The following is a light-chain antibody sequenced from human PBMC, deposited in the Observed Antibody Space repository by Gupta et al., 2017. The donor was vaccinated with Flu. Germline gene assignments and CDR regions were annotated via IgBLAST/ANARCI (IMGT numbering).Light chain of an antibody. CDR2: KAS. CDR1: MNNW. V-gene: IGKV1-5*03. Sequence: MNNWLAWYQQKPGKAPKLLIYKASSVESGVPPRFSGSGSATEFTLTISSLQPDDFATYYCQHENSPSRTFGQGTKVDIK. J-gene: IGKJ1*01. CDR3: QHENSPSRT.